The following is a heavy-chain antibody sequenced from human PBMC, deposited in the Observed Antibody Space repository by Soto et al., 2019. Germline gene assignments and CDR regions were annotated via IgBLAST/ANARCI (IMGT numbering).Heavy chain of an antibody. J-gene: IGHJ6*02. CDR2: IYYSGST. Sequence: SETLSLTXTVSGGSISSGGYYWSWIRQHPGKGLEWIGYIYYSGSTYYNPSLKSRVTISVDTSKNQFSLKLSSVTAADTAVYYCARAFTRSGSYYISYYYYGMDVWGQGTTVTVSS. V-gene: IGHV4-31*02. CDR3: ARAFTRSGSYYISYYYYGMDV. CDR1: GGSISSGGYY. D-gene: IGHD3-10*01.